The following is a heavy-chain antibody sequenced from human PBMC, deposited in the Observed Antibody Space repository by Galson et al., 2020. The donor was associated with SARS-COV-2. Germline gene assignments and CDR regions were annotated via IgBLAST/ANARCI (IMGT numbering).Heavy chain of an antibody. V-gene: IGHV3-7*01. CDR3: TREGWQGGY. J-gene: IGHJ4*02. CDR1: GFTFKDYW. CDR2: IKGDGSER. Sequence: GGSLRLSCAVSGFTFKDYWMSWVRQAPGKGLEWVANIKGDGSERNYVDSVKGRFSISRDNDLDSLFLQMNSLRVEDTAVYYCTREGWQGGYWGQGARVTVSS. D-gene: IGHD6-19*01.